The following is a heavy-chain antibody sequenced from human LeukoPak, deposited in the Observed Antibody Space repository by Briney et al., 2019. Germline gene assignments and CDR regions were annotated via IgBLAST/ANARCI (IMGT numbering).Heavy chain of an antibody. V-gene: IGHV3-74*01. CDR1: GFTFSSYA. CDR2: IRGDGIVT. Sequence: PGGSLRLSCAASGFTFSSYAMSWVRQAPGKGLEWVSRIRGDGIVTNYADSVEGRFTVSRDNAKNTVHLQMNSLRDDDTAVYYCARASPADFNLWGRGTLVTVSS. CDR3: ARASPADFNL. J-gene: IGHJ2*01.